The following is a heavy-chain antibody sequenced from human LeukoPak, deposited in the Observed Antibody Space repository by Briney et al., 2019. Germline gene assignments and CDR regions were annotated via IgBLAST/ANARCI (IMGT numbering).Heavy chain of an antibody. J-gene: IGHJ4*02. D-gene: IGHD6-19*01. CDR2: ISDSGNT. V-gene: IGHV3-23*01. Sequence: GGSLRLSCAASGFTFSKYAMSWVRQAPGKGLEWVSGISDSGNTYYADSVKGRFTISRDNSKNTLYLQMNSLRAEDTAVYYCATIPGTQEIAVAGWDEFDYWGQGTLVTVSS. CDR1: GFTFSKYA. CDR3: ATIPGTQEIAVAGWDEFDY.